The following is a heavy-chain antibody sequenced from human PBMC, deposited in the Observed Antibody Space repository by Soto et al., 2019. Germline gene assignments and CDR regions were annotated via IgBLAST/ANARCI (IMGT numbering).Heavy chain of an antibody. Sequence: GGSLRLSXAASGFTFSSYGMHWVRQAPGKGLEWVAVIWYDGSNKYYADSVKGRFTISRDNSKNTLYLQMNSLRAEDTAVYYCARGLGYSYGTFDYWGQGTLVTVSS. V-gene: IGHV3-33*01. CDR2: IWYDGSNK. CDR1: GFTFSSYG. D-gene: IGHD5-18*01. J-gene: IGHJ4*02. CDR3: ARGLGYSYGTFDY.